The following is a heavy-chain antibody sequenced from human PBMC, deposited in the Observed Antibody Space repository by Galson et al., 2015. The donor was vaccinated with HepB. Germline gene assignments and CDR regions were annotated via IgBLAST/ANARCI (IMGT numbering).Heavy chain of an antibody. CDR2: INAGNGNT. D-gene: IGHD5-12*01. J-gene: IGHJ4*02. Sequence: SVKVSCKASGYTFTSYAVHWVRQAPGQGLEWMGWINAGNGNTRYSQKFQGRVTITRDTSASTAYMELSSLRSEDTTVYYCARGGERGYSGYDGFDLWGQGTRLTVSS. CDR1: GYTFTSYA. CDR3: ARGGERGYSGYDGFDL. V-gene: IGHV1-3*01.